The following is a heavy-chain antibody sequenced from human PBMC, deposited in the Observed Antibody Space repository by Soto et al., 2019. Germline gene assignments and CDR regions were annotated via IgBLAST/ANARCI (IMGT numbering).Heavy chain of an antibody. J-gene: IGHJ4*02. Sequence: PSETLSLTCTVSGGSISSGDYYWSWIRQPPGKGLEWIGYIYYSGSTYYNPSLKSRVTISVDTSKNQFSLKLSSVTAADTAVYYCARGGGYDFYFDYWGQGTLVTVSS. D-gene: IGHD5-12*01. V-gene: IGHV4-30-4*01. CDR3: ARGGGYDFYFDY. CDR1: GGSISSGDYY. CDR2: IYYSGST.